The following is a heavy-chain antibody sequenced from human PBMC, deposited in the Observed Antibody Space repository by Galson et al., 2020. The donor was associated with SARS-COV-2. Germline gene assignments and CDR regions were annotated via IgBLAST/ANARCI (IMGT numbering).Heavy chain of an antibody. CDR1: GFTFSSYA. CDR2: ISYDGSYQ. V-gene: IGHV3-30*04. J-gene: IGHJ4*02. Sequence: GGSLRISCAASGFTFSSYAMNWVSQAPGKGLEWVAVISYDGSYQYYADSLRGRFTISRDNSKNTLFLQMNSLRAEDTAVYYCARSIVEMATIGLGSVYWGQGTLVTVSS. D-gene: IGHD5-12*01. CDR3: ARSIVEMATIGLGSVY.